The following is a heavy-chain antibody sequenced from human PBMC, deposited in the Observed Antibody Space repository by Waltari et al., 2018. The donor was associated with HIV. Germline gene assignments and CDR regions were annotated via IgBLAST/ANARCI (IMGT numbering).Heavy chain of an antibody. V-gene: IGHV3-30-3*01. CDR3: AGGYYYSLLTGYLYPIDY. D-gene: IGHD3-9*01. CDR1: GFPFSGHA. CDR2: ITYNGANE. Sequence: QVQLVESGGGVVKPGRSLRLSCAASGFPFSGHAMHLVRQAPGKGVDGLADITYNGANEYYADSVRGRFTSYRDRYKTTLYVQINSLRCDDTAVDYCAGGYYYSLLTGYLYPIDYWGQGTLVTVSS. J-gene: IGHJ4*02.